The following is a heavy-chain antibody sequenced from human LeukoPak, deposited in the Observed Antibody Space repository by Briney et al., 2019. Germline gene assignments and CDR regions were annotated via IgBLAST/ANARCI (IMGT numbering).Heavy chain of an antibody. J-gene: IGHJ5*02. Sequence: GGSLRLSCTASGFTFGDYAMSWVRQAPGRGLEWVGFIRSKAYGGTTEYAASVKGRFTISRDDSKSIAYLQTNSLKTEDTAVYYCTRSIAAAGNWFDPWGQGTLVTVSS. D-gene: IGHD6-13*01. CDR2: IRSKAYGGTT. CDR3: TRSIAAAGNWFDP. V-gene: IGHV3-49*04. CDR1: GFTFGDYA.